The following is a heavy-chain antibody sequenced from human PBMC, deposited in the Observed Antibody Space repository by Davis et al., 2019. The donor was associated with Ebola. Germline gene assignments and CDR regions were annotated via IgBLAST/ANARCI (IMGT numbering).Heavy chain of an antibody. J-gene: IGHJ5*02. Sequence: SVKVSCKTSGRTFTTYAVNWVRQAPRQGLEWMGRIIPVVDTKDYAQKFQGRVTLTADKATNKAYMERSGLRFDDTAVYYCARGKWFDPWGQGTLVSVTS. CDR2: IIPVVDTK. CDR1: GRTFTTYA. CDR3: ARGKWFDP. V-gene: IGHV1-69*04.